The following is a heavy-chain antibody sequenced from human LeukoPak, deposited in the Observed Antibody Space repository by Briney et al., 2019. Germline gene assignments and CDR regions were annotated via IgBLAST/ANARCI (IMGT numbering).Heavy chain of an antibody. J-gene: IGHJ4*02. V-gene: IGHV4-30-2*01. D-gene: IGHD3-22*01. CDR2: IYHSGST. CDR1: GGSISSGGYF. Sequence: SETLSLTCAVSGGSISSGGYFWSWIRQPPGKGLEWIGYIYHSGSTYYNPSLKSRVTISVDRSKNQFSLKLSSVTAADTAVYYCAREDSSGFGYWGQGTLVTVSS. CDR3: AREDSSGFGY.